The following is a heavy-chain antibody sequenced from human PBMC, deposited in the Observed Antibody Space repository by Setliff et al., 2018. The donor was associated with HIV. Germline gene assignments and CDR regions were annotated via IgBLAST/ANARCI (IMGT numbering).Heavy chain of an antibody. CDR3: ARDSRGSGNFDF. J-gene: IGHJ4*02. CDR1: GVSSSSYH. D-gene: IGHD3-10*01. Sequence: SETLSLTCTVSGVSSSSYHWSWLRQSPEKGLEWIGYVDTRGYAYYNPFFESRGTISRDMSKNQFSLRLTSVTAAGTAVYYCARDSRGSGNFDFWGQGTLVTVSS. CDR2: VDTRGYA. V-gene: IGHV4-4*08.